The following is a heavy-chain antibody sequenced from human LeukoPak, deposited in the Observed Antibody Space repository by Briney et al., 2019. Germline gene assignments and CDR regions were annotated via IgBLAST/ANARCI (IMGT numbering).Heavy chain of an antibody. V-gene: IGHV3-30*02. J-gene: IGHJ4*02. CDR3: AKSAYSSSWSGPLDY. Sequence: GGSLRLSCAASDFTFSNYAVSWVRQAPGKGLEWVAFIRYDGSNKYYADSVKGRFTISRDNSKNTLYLQMNSLRAEDTAVYYCAKSAYSSSWSGPLDYWGQGTLVTVSS. CDR1: DFTFSNYA. CDR2: IRYDGSNK. D-gene: IGHD6-13*01.